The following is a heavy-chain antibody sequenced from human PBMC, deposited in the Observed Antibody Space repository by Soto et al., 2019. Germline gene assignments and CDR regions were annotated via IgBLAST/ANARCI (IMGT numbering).Heavy chain of an antibody. D-gene: IGHD4-4*01. CDR2: IYSGGST. CDR3: ARAPNSNYVMFY. J-gene: IGHJ4*02. CDR1: GFTVSSNY. V-gene: IGHV3-66*01. Sequence: GGSLRLSCAASGFTVSSNYMSWVRQAPGKGLEWVSVIYSGGSTYYADSVKGRFTISRDNSKNTLYLQMNSLRAEDTAVYYCARAPNSNYVMFYWGQGTLVTVSS.